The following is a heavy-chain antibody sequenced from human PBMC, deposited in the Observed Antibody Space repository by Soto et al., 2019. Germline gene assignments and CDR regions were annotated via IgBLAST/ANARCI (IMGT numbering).Heavy chain of an antibody. J-gene: IGHJ4*02. CDR2: ISGSGGST. CDR1: GFTLSSYA. CDR3: ALPPPDDFWSGYYTEY. Sequence: GGSLRLSCAASGFTLSSYAMSWARQAPGKGLEWVSAISGSGGSTYYADSVKGRFTISRDNSKNTLYLQMNSLRAEDTAVYYCALPPPDDFWSGYYTEYWGQGTLVTVSS. D-gene: IGHD3-3*01. V-gene: IGHV3-23*01.